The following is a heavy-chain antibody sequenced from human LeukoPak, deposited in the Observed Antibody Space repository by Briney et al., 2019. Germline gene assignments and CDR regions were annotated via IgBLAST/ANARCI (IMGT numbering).Heavy chain of an antibody. CDR1: VYTFTNYD. Sequence: ASVKVSCTPSVYTFTNYDINWVRQATGHGPEWMGWMNPDSGNTVYAQKFQGRVTITKNTSISTAYMELSSLRSEDTALYYCARGPYCRSTSCAYYLDVWGKGTTVTASS. D-gene: IGHD2-2*01. V-gene: IGHV1-8*03. CDR2: MNPDSGNT. CDR3: ARGPYCRSTSCAYYLDV. J-gene: IGHJ6*03.